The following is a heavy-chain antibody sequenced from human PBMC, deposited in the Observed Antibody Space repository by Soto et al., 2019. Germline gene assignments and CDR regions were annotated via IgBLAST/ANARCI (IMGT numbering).Heavy chain of an antibody. Sequence: QVQLVQSGAEVKKPGSSVKVSCKASGGTFSSYAISWVRQAPGQGLEWMGGIIPIFGTANYAQKFQGRVTIPADESTSTAYMELSSLRSEDTAVYYCARGRYYYDSSGYSRSSTPPYYYYYGMDVWGQGTTVTVSS. CDR1: GGTFSSYA. CDR2: IIPIFGTA. CDR3: ARGRYYYDSSGYSRSSTPPYYYYYGMDV. D-gene: IGHD3-22*01. J-gene: IGHJ6*02. V-gene: IGHV1-69*12.